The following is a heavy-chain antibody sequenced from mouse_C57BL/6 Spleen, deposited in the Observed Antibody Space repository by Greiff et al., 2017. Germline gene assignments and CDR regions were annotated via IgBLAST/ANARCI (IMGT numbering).Heavy chain of an antibody. V-gene: IGHV1-69*01. J-gene: IGHJ3*01. Sequence: VQLQQPGAELVMPGASVKLSCKASGYTFTSYWMHWVKQRPGQGLEWIGEIDPSDSYTNYNQKFKGKSTLTVDKSSSTAYMQLSSLTSEDSAVYYCASYYDYDEGDSYWGQGTLVTVSA. CDR1: GYTFTSYW. CDR2: IDPSDSYT. D-gene: IGHD2-4*01. CDR3: ASYYDYDEGDSY.